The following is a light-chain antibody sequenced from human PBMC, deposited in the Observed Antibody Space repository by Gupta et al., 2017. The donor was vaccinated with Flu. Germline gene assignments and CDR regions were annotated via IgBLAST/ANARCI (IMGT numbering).Light chain of an antibody. J-gene: IGKJ4*01. V-gene: IGKV1-33*01. CDR3: QHDESAHS. CDR2: DAS. Sequence: TCQASQDISDYLSWYQQKPGKAPKLLIYDASKWEAGVPARFSGSGSGTDFTFTSSSLQPEDFATYYCQHDESAHSFGRGTKVE. CDR1: QDISDY.